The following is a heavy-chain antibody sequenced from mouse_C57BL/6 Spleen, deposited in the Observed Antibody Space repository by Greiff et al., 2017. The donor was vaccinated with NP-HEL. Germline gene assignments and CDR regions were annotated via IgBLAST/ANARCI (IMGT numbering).Heavy chain of an antibody. D-gene: IGHD4-1*02. Sequence: VQLVESGAELVRPGASVTLSCKASGYTFTDYEMHWVKQTPVHGLEWIGAIDPETGGTAYNQKFKGKAILTADKSSSTAYMELRSLTSEDSAVYYCTPTGTGFAYWGQGTLVTVSA. J-gene: IGHJ3*01. V-gene: IGHV1-15*01. CDR2: IDPETGGT. CDR3: TPTGTGFAY. CDR1: GYTFTDYE.